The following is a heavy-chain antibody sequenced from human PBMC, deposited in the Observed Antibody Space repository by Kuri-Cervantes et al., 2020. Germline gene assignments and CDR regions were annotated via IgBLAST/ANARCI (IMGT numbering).Heavy chain of an antibody. J-gene: IGHJ5*02. CDR1: GFTFSSYA. Sequence: LSLTCAASGFTFSSYAMHWVRQAPGKGLEWVAVIQSDGSEIYYGDSVKGRFTTSRDNSKKTVYLQMNSLRAEDTAVYYCARELSSSAIHGFDPRGQGTLVTVSS. D-gene: IGHD2-2*01. V-gene: IGHV3-30*04. CDR2: IQSDGSEI. CDR3: ARELSSSAIHGFDP.